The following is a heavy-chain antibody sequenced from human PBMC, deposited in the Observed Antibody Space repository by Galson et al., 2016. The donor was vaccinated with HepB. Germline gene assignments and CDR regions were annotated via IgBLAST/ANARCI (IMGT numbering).Heavy chain of an antibody. CDR3: AKVPYGRFDP. J-gene: IGHJ5*02. D-gene: IGHD4-17*01. CDR2: ISWNSVYI. V-gene: IGHV3-9*01. CDR1: GFPFDDYA. Sequence: SLRLSCAASGFPFDDYAMHWVRQAPGKGLEWVSGISWNSVYIAYADSVKGRFTISRDNAKNSLYLQMNSLRAEDTAVYYCAKVPYGRFDPWAQGTLVTVSS.